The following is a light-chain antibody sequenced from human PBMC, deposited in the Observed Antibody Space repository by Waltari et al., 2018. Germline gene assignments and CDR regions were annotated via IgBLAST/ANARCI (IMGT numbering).Light chain of an antibody. V-gene: IGKV3D-15*01. CDR1: QSVSTN. CDR2: GAS. CDR3: QQYNNWPPYI. J-gene: IGKJ2*01. Sequence: ETVMTQSPTPLSLSPGDSATLSCRASQSVSTNLAWYQQKPGQAPRLLIYGASIRATGVPARFSGRGAGTEFTLTISSLQSEDFAVYYCQQYNNWPPYIFGQGSQLEI.